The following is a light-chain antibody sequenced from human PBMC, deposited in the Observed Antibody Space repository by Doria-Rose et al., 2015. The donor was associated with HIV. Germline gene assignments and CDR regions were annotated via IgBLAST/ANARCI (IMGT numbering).Light chain of an antibody. CDR2: KAS. CDR1: QSISSW. CDR3: QHFDKYFSWT. Sequence: DIRVTQSPSTLSASVGDRVTITCRASQSISSWLAWYQQKPGQAPKLLIYKASTLQSGVPSRFRGSGSGTEFTLTINSLQPDDFATYYCQHFDKYFSWTFGHGTKVDIK. V-gene: IGKV1-5*03. J-gene: IGKJ1*01.